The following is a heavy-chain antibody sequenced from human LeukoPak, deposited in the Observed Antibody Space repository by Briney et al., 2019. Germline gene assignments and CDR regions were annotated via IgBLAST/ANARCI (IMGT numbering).Heavy chain of an antibody. V-gene: IGHV3-23*01. Sequence: PGGSLRLSCAASGFTFHIYAMHWVRQAPGKGLEWVSGISGSGDSTFYADSVKGRFTISRDNSKNTLDLQMNSLRAEDTAVYYCAKSRSSSVSCYNYWGQGTLVTVSS. CDR3: AKSRSSSVSCYNY. J-gene: IGHJ4*02. CDR2: ISGSGDST. CDR1: GFTFHIYA. D-gene: IGHD2-2*02.